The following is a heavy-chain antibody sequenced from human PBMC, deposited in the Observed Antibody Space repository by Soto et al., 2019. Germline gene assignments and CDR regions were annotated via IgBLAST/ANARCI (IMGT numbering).Heavy chain of an antibody. V-gene: IGHV1-69*02. CDR1: GDTFSFYS. Sequence: QVQLVQSGAEVKKPGSSVRVSCKASGDTFSFYSINWVRQAPGLGLEWMGRINPILSMSNYAQRFQGRVTVPADKSTSTPYMELRSLRSEDTAMYYCASSYGSGYRAFDYWGQGALVTVSS. D-gene: IGHD3-10*01. CDR2: INPILSMS. J-gene: IGHJ4*02. CDR3: ASSYGSGYRAFDY.